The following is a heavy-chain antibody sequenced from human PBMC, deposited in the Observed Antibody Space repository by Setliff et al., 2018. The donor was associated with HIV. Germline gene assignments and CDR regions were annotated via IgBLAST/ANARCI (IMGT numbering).Heavy chain of an antibody. D-gene: IGHD6-19*01. Sequence: SETLSLTCTVSGDSIISSGDFWSWIRQRPGKGLEWIGHIYYSGSTSYNPSLKSRVTISVDTSKNQFSLKLSSVTAADTAVYYCAEDSRSGWSSQPPSQFDYWGQGTLVTAPQ. J-gene: IGHJ4*02. CDR3: AEDSRSGWSSQPPSQFDY. CDR1: GDSIISSGDF. V-gene: IGHV4-31*03. CDR2: IYYSGST.